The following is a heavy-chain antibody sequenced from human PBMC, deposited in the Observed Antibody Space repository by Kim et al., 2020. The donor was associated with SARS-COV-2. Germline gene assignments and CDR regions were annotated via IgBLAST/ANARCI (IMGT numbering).Heavy chain of an antibody. Sequence: SETLSLTCTVSGGSISSSSYYWGWIRQPPGKGLEWIGSIYYSGSTYYNPSLKSRVTISVDTSKNQFSLKLSSVTAADTAVYYCARRGYSSSWYLGDAFDIWGQGTMVTVSS. CDR3: ARRGYSSSWYLGDAFDI. V-gene: IGHV4-39*01. J-gene: IGHJ3*02. CDR2: IYYSGST. CDR1: GGSISSSSYY. D-gene: IGHD6-13*01.